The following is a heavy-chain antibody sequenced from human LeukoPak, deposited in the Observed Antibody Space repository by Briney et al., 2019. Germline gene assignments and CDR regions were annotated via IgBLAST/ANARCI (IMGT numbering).Heavy chain of an antibody. CDR2: INPNSGGT. J-gene: IGHJ4*02. CDR3: ARAEQNYYDSSGYFTPFDY. V-gene: IGHV1-2*02. Sequence: ASVKVSCKASGYTLTDYYMHWVRQAPGQGLEWMGWINPNSGGTNYAQNFQGRVTMTSDTSISTAYMELSRLRSDDTAVYYCARAEQNYYDSSGYFTPFDYWGQGTLVTVST. D-gene: IGHD3-22*01. CDR1: GYTLTDYY.